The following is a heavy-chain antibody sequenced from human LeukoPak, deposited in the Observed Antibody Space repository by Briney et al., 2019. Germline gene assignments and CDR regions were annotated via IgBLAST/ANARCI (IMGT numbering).Heavy chain of an antibody. CDR2: INHSGST. J-gene: IGHJ5*02. CDR1: GGSFSGYY. D-gene: IGHD5-12*01. CDR3: ARWTHGYPFNWFDP. Sequence: RSETLSLTCAVYGGSFSGYYWGWIRQPPGKGRGWVGEINHSGSTNYNPSLKSRVTISVDTSKNQFSLKLSSVTAADTAVYSCARWTHGYPFNWFDPWGQGTLVTVSS. V-gene: IGHV4-34*01.